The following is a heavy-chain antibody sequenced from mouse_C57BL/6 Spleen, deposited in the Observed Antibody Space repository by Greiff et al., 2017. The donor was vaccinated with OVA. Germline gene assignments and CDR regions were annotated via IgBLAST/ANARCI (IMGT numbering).Heavy chain of an antibody. CDR2: FDPNSGGT. CDR1: GYTFTSYW. CDR3: ASYDGYYAWFAY. Sequence: VQLQQPGAELVKPGASVKLSCKASGYTFTSYWMHWVKQRPGRGLEWIGRFDPNSGGTKYNEKFKSKATLTVDKPSSTAYMQLSSLTSEDSAVDYCASYDGYYAWFAYWGKGTLVTVSA. D-gene: IGHD2-3*01. V-gene: IGHV1-72*01. J-gene: IGHJ3*01.